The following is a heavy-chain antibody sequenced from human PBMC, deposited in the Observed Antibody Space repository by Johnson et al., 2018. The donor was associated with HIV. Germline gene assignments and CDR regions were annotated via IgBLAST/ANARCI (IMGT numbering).Heavy chain of an antibody. CDR3: STDQAGDYVWGSYRYAFDI. D-gene: IGHD3-16*02. CDR2: IKSKTDGGTR. J-gene: IGHJ3*02. V-gene: IGHV3-15*01. Sequence: VQLVESGGGLVKPGGSLRLSCAASGFTFSNAWMNWVRQAPGKGLEWVGRIKSKTDGGTRDYAAPVKGRFTISRDDSKNALFLQMNSLKTEDTAVYFCSTDQAGDYVWGSYRYAFDIWGQGTIVTVSS. CDR1: GFTFSNAW.